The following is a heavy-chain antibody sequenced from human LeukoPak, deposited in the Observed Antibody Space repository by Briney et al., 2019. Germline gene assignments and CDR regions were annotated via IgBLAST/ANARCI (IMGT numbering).Heavy chain of an antibody. CDR3: ARSRVVYSSWYRATGLYFQH. D-gene: IGHD6-13*01. J-gene: IGHJ1*01. CDR1: GGSFSGYY. V-gene: IGHV4-34*01. Sequence: SETLSLTCAVYGGSFSGYYWSWIRQPPGKGLEWIGEINHSGSTNYNPSLKSRVTISVDTSKNQFSLKLSSVTAADTAVYYCARSRVVYSSWYRATGLYFQHWGQGTLVTVSS. CDR2: INHSGST.